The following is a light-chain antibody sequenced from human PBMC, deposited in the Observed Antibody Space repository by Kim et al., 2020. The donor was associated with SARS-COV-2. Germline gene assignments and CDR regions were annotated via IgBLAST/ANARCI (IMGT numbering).Light chain of an antibody. CDR3: QAWDSRTAVV. CDR1: ELGYKY. J-gene: IGLJ2*01. CDR2: QDS. V-gene: IGLV3-1*01. Sequence: SYELTQPASVSASPGQTASITCSGNELGYKYTSWYQQKPGQSPVLVMYQDSQRPSGIPERFSGSNSGNTATLTISGTQAMDEADYYGQAWDSRTAVVFGG.